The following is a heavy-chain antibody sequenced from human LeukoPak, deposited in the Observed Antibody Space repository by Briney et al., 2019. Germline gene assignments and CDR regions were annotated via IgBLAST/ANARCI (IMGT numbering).Heavy chain of an antibody. V-gene: IGHV1-18*01. CDR1: SYTFTNYA. Sequence: ASVKVSCKASSYTFTNYAFTWVRQAPGQGLEWMGWISAYNGNTNYAQKLQGRVTMTTDTSTSTAYMELRSLRSDDTAVYYCARLNNWNERRSFDYWGQGTLVTVSS. D-gene: IGHD1-20*01. J-gene: IGHJ4*02. CDR3: ARLNNWNERRSFDY. CDR2: ISAYNGNT.